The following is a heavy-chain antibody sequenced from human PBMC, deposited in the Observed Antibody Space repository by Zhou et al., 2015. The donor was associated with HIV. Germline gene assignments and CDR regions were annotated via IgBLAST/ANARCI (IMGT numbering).Heavy chain of an antibody. J-gene: IGHJ4*02. Sequence: QVQLVQSGAEVKKPGSSVKVSCKASGGTFSSYAISWVRQAPGQGLEWMGGIIPIFGTANYAQKFQGRVTITADESTSTAYMELSSLRSEDTAVYYCARGGHITMVRGGTYFDYWGQGTLVTVSS. V-gene: IGHV1-69*01. D-gene: IGHD3-10*01. CDR2: IIPIFGTA. CDR3: ARGGHITMVRGGTYFDY. CDR1: GGTFSSYA.